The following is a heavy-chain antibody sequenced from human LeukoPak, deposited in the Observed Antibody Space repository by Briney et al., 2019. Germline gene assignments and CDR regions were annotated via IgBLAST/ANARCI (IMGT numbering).Heavy chain of an antibody. Sequence: GGSLRLSCAASGFTFNSYWMNWVRQAPGKGLEWVANIKEDGSEKYYVDSVKGRFTISRDNAKNSLYLQMNSLRAEDTAVYYCARGVDVCGQGTTVTVS. CDR1: GFTFNSYW. J-gene: IGHJ6*02. V-gene: IGHV3-7*04. CDR2: IKEDGSEK. CDR3: ARGVDV.